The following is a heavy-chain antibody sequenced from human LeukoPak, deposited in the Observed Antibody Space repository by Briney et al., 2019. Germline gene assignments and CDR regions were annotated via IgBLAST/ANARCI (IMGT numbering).Heavy chain of an antibody. CDR2: ISPTGEGT. V-gene: IGHV3-23*01. D-gene: IGHD4-17*01. CDR3: ARDAGGAWPFDY. Sequence: GGSLRLSCAASGFAFSNTGMTWVRQAPGRGLEWVSTISPTGEGTHYADSVKGRLTISRDNSKNTLSLEMNSLRADDTATYYCARDAGGAWPFDYWGQGTRVIVSS. CDR1: GFAFSNTG. J-gene: IGHJ4*02.